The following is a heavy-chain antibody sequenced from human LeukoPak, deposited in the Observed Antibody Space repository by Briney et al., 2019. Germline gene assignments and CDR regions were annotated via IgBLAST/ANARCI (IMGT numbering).Heavy chain of an antibody. J-gene: IGHJ3*02. CDR1: GGTFSSYA. Sequence: GASVKVSCKASGGTFSSYAISWVRQAPGQGLEWMGGIIPIFGTANYAQKFQGRVTITADESTSTAYMELSSLRSEDTAVYYCARKGYGSGGSCYLDAFDIWGQGTMVTVSS. V-gene: IGHV1-69*13. CDR3: ARKGYGSGGSCYLDAFDI. D-gene: IGHD2-15*01. CDR2: IIPIFGTA.